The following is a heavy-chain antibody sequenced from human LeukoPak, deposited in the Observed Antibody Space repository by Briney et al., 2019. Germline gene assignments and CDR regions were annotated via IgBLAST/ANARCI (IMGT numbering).Heavy chain of an antibody. CDR3: ATDIAAAGNPGGYYYYYMDV. J-gene: IGHJ6*03. D-gene: IGHD6-13*01. CDR2: FDPEDGET. Sequence: ASVKVSCKVSGYTLTELSMHWVRQAPGKGLEWMGGFDPEDGETIYAQKFQGRVTMTEDTSTDTAYMELSSLRSEDTAVYYCATDIAAAGNPGGYYYYYMDVWGKGTTVTVSS. V-gene: IGHV1-24*01. CDR1: GYTLTELS.